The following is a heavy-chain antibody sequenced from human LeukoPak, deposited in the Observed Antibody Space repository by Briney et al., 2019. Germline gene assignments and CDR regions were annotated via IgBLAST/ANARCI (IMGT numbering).Heavy chain of an antibody. CDR1: GFTFCSYA. Sequence: GGSLRLSCAASGFTFCSYAIHWVRQAPGKGLEWVAVISYDGSNEYYADSVKGRFTISRDNSRNTLYLQMNSLRAEDTAVYYCARGGTYYEILTGPTDYRGQGTLVTVSS. CDR3: ARGGTYYEILTGPTDY. V-gene: IGHV3-30-3*01. D-gene: IGHD3-9*01. J-gene: IGHJ4*02. CDR2: ISYDGSNE.